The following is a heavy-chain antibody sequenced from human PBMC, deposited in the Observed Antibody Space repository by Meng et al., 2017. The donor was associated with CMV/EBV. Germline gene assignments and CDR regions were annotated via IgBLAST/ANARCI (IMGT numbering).Heavy chain of an antibody. CDR2: ISSSSSYI. CDR3: ARGFSITALSGY. V-gene: IGHV3-21*01. D-gene: IGHD1-14*01. J-gene: IGHJ4*02. CDR1: GFTFSSYS. Sequence: GESLKISCAASGFTFSSYSMNWVRQAPGKGLEWVSSISSSSSYIYYADSVKGRFTISRDNAKNSLYLQMNSLRAEDTAVYYCARGFSITALSGYWGQGTLVTVSS.